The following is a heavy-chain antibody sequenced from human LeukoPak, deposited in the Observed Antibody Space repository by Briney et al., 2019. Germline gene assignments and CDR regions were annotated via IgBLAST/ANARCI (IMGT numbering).Heavy chain of an antibody. J-gene: IGHJ4*02. Sequence: GGSLRLSCAASGVSFSASWMHWVRQAPGKGLAWVSRISSDESGINYADSVKGRFTISRDNAKNTLYLQMNSLRAEDTAVYYCAREPLGYCSGGSCLDFDYWGQGTLVTVSS. D-gene: IGHD2-15*01. CDR3: AREPLGYCSGGSCLDFDY. V-gene: IGHV3-74*01. CDR1: GVSFSASW. CDR2: ISSDESGI.